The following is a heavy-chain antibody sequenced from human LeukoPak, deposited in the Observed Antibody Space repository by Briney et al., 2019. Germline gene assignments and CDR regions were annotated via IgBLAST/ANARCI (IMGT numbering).Heavy chain of an antibody. Sequence: SETLSLTCAVYGGSFSGYYWSWIRQHPGKGLEWIGYIYYSRSTYYNPSLKSRVTISVDTSKNQFSLKLSSVTAADTAVYYCARATAGRNLGSGYFDYWGQGTLVTVSS. D-gene: IGHD7-27*01. V-gene: IGHV4-34*09. CDR2: IYYSRST. J-gene: IGHJ4*02. CDR1: GGSFSGYY. CDR3: ARATAGRNLGSGYFDY.